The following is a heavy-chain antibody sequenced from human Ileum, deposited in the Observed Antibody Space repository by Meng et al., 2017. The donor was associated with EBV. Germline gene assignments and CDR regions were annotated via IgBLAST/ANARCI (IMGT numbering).Heavy chain of an antibody. Sequence: VPLKRSVAEVKKPGAPVKLTCKASGYTFSNYAIHWVRQAPGQRPELMGWINADNGDTKYSQQFQCRGTSIRNTPASTVYMDVRSLRSEDTAVYFCARVERGVKFDKWGQGTLVTVSS. CDR3: ARVERGVKFDK. CDR2: INADNGDT. J-gene: IGHJ4*01. CDR1: GYTFSNYA. V-gene: IGHV1-3*01. D-gene: IGHD2-21*01.